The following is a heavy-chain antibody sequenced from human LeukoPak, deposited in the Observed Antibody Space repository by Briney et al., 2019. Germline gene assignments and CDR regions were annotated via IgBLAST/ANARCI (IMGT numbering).Heavy chain of an antibody. D-gene: IGHD6-19*01. CDR2: IYYSGTT. CDR3: ARVLSSGWAGFDY. J-gene: IGHJ4*02. CDR1: GDSVRSFH. V-gene: IGHV4-59*02. Sequence: SETLSLTCTVSGDSVRSFHWSWIRQPPGKGLEWIAHIYYSGTTNYNPSLKSRVTISVDTSKNQFSLKLSSVTAADTAVYYCARVLSSGWAGFDYWGQGALVTVSS.